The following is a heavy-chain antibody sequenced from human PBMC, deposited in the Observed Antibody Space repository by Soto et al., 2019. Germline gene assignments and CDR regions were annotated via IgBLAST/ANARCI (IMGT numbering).Heavy chain of an antibody. J-gene: IGHJ3*02. D-gene: IGHD2-15*01. CDR2: IIPILGIA. CDR1: GGTFSSYT. V-gene: IGHV1-69*02. CDR3: ESLKLLKNGAFDI. Sequence: SVKVSCKASGGTFSSYTISWVRQAPGQGLEWMGRIIPILGIANYAQKFQGRVTITADKSTSTAYMELSSLRSEDTALYYCESLKLLKNGAFDIWGQGTMVTVSS.